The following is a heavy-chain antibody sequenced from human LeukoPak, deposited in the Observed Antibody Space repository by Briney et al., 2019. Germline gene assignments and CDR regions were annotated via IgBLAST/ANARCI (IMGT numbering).Heavy chain of an antibody. CDR3: ARGPRGIAVAGTDDY. V-gene: IGHV4-34*01. J-gene: IGHJ4*02. D-gene: IGHD6-19*01. CDR1: GGSFSGYY. Sequence: SETLSLTCAVYGGSFSGYYWSWIRQPPGKGLEWVGEINHSGSTNYNPSLKSRVTISVDTSKNQFSLTLSSVTAAATAAPYRARGPRGIAVAGTDDYWGQGTLVTVSS. CDR2: INHSGST.